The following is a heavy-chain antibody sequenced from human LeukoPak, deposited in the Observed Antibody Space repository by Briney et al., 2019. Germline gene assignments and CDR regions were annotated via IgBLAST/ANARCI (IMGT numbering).Heavy chain of an antibody. CDR2: INHSGST. V-gene: IGHV4-34*01. CDR1: GGSFSGYY. D-gene: IGHD3-16*02. CDR3: ARGGLYYDYVWGSYHLGGYFDY. J-gene: IGHJ4*02. Sequence: SETLSLTCAVYGGSFSGYYWSWIRQPPGKGLEWIGEINHSGSTNYNPSLKSRVTISVDTSKNQFSLKLSSVTAADTAVYYCARGGLYYDYVWGSYHLGGYFDYWGQGTLVTVSS.